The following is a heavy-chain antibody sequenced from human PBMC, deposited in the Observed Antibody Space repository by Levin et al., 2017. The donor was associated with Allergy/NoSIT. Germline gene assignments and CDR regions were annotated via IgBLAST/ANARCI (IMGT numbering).Heavy chain of an antibody. D-gene: IGHD1-26*01. Sequence: PSETLSLTCTVSGASINSHYWSWIRQPPGKGLEWIGYIHYSGSTIYSPSLRGRVTISKDTSKHQIYLNLRSVTAADTAIYYCARSARGAHWGQGTLVTVSA. CDR1: GASINSHY. CDR3: ARSARGAH. V-gene: IGHV4-59*11. CDR2: IHYSGST. J-gene: IGHJ4*02.